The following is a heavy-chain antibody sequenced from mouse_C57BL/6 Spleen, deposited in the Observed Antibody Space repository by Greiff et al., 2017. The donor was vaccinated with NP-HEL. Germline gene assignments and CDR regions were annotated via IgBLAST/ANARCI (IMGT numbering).Heavy chain of an antibody. Sequence: QVQLQQSGAELVRPGASVKLSCKASGYTFTDYYINWVKQRPGQGLEWIARIYPGSGNTYYNEKFKGKATLTADKSSSTAYMQLSSLTSEDSAVYFCARCLYDGYYYYAMDYWGQGTSVTVSS. CDR1: GYTFTDYY. J-gene: IGHJ4*01. V-gene: IGHV1-76*01. CDR3: ARCLYDGYYYYAMDY. CDR2: IYPGSGNT. D-gene: IGHD2-3*01.